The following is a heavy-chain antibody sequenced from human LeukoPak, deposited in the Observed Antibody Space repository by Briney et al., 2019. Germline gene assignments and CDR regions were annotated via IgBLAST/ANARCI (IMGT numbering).Heavy chain of an antibody. V-gene: IGHV4-34*01. D-gene: IGHD3-16*01. CDR1: GFTFSSYA. CDR2: INHSGST. CDR3: ARGDYVWGSSHNFDY. J-gene: IGHJ4*02. Sequence: PGGSLRLSCAASGFTFSSYAMSWIRQPPGKGLEWIGEINHSGSTNYNPSLKSRVTISVDTSKNQFSLRLSSVTAADTAVYYCARGDYVWGSSHNFDYWGQGTLVTVSS.